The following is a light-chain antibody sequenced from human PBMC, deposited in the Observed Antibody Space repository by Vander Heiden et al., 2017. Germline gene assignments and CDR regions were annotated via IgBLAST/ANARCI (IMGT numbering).Light chain of an antibody. CDR2: RDS. Sequence: SYELTQPLSVSLGLGQTARITCGAKNIGSKNVHWYQQKPGQAPVVVVYRDSDRPSGIPERFSGSNSGNTATLTISGAQVGDEADYYCQVWDSSTDVVFGGGTKLTVL. J-gene: IGLJ2*01. CDR1: NIGSKN. CDR3: QVWDSSTDVV. V-gene: IGLV3-9*01.